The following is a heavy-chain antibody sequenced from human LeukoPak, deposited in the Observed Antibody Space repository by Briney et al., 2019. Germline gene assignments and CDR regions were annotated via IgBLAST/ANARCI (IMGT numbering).Heavy chain of an antibody. CDR3: ARVKVQWLVSNWFDP. D-gene: IGHD6-19*01. CDR2: IYYSGST. Sequence: SETLSLTCTVSGGSISSSSYYWGWIRQPPGKGLEWIGTIYYSGSTYYNPSLKSRVTISVDTSKNQFSLKLSSVTAADTAVYYCARVKVQWLVSNWFDPWGQGTLVTVSS. CDR1: GGSISSSSYY. V-gene: IGHV4-39*07. J-gene: IGHJ5*02.